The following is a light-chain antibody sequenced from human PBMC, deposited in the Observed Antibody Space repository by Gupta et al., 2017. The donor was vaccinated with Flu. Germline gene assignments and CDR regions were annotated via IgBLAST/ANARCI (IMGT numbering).Light chain of an antibody. V-gene: IGLV1-44*01. CDR3: AAWDDSLNGWV. Sequence: QSVLTQPPSASGTPGQRVTISCSGNSSNIGSNTVNWYHQLPGTAPKLLIYSNNQRPSGVPDRFSGSKSGTSASLAISGLQSEDEADYHCAAWDDSLNGWVFGGGTKLTVL. CDR1: SSNIGSNT. CDR2: SNN. J-gene: IGLJ3*02.